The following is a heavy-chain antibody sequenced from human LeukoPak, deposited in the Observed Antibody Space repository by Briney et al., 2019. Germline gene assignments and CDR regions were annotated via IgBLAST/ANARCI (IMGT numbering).Heavy chain of an antibody. Sequence: GGSLRLSCAASGFTFTSYAMSWVRQAPGKGLEWVSAISGSGGNTYYADSVTGRFTISRDDSKNTLSLQMNSLRAEDTAVYYCAKARGIQLWFLDYWGQGTLVTVSS. D-gene: IGHD5-18*01. CDR2: ISGSGGNT. V-gene: IGHV3-23*01. CDR3: AKARGIQLWFLDY. J-gene: IGHJ4*02. CDR1: GFTFTSYA.